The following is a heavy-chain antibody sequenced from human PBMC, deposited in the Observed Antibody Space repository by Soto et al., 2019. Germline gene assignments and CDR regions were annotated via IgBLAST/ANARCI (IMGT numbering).Heavy chain of an antibody. D-gene: IGHD1-26*01. V-gene: IGHV3-33*01. Sequence: GGSLRLSCAASGITFSSYGMHWVLQAPGKGLEWVAVIWYDGSNKYDADSVKGRFTISRDNSKNTLYLQMNSLRAEDTAVYYCARDGVVGATQGWFDPWGQGTLVTVSS. CDR3: ARDGVVGATQGWFDP. J-gene: IGHJ5*02. CDR2: IWYDGSNK. CDR1: GITFSSYG.